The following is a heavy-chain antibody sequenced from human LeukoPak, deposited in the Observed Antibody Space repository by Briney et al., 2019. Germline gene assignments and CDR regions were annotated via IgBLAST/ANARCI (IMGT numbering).Heavy chain of an antibody. CDR3: ARAGQPRDMDV. CDR1: GGSISSYY. V-gene: IGHV4-34*01. D-gene: IGHD1-14*01. CDR2: INHSGST. Sequence: SETLSLTCTVSGGSISSYYWSWIRQPPGKGLEWIGEINHSGSTNYNPSLKSRVTISVDTSKNQFSLKLSSVTAADTAVYYCARAGQPRDMDVWGKGTTVTVSS. J-gene: IGHJ6*04.